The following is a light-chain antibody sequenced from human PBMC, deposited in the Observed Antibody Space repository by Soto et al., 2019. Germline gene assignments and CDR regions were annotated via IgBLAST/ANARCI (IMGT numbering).Light chain of an antibody. Sequence: EIVMTQSPATLSVSPGERATLSCSASQSVSSNLAWYQQKPGQAPRVLIYSASNRATGIPARFSGSGSGTEFTLTISSLQSEDFAVYYCQQYNNWPPITFGQGTRLEIK. V-gene: IGKV3-15*01. CDR3: QQYNNWPPIT. CDR1: QSVSSN. CDR2: SAS. J-gene: IGKJ5*01.